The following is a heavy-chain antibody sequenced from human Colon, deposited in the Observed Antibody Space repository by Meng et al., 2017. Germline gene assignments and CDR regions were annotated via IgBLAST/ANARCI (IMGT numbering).Heavy chain of an antibody. D-gene: IGHD3-22*01. CDR3: ASNYDSSGYPPDYYFDY. CDR2: ISSSGSTI. V-gene: IGHV3-48*03. J-gene: IGHJ4*02. CDR1: GFTFSSYE. Sequence: GGSLRLSCAASGFTFSSYEMNWVRQAPGKGLEWVSYISSSGSTIYYADSVKGRFTISRDNAKNSLYLKMNSLRAEDTAVYYCASNYDSSGYPPDYYFDYWGQGTLVTVSS.